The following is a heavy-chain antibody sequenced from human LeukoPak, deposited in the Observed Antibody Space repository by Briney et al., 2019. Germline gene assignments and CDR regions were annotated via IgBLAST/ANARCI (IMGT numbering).Heavy chain of an antibody. V-gene: IGHV4-4*07. CDR2: IYTSGST. Sequence: ASETLSLTCTVSGGSISSYYWSWIRQPAGQGLEWIGRIYTSGSTNYNPSLKSRVTMPVDTSKNQFSLKLSSVTAADTAVYYCARPIQKHAYGMDVWGQGTTVTVSS. J-gene: IGHJ6*02. CDR3: ARPIQKHAYGMDV. CDR1: GGSISSYY. D-gene: IGHD5-18*01.